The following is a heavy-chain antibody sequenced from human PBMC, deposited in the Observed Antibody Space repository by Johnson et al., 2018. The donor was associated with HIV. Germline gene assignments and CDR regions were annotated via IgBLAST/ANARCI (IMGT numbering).Heavy chain of an antibody. Sequence: QVQLVESGGGLVQPGGSLRLSCAASGFTFSDYYMSWIRQAPGKGLELVSYISFSDSTIYSADSVQGRFTISRDNAKNSLYLQMNSLRAEDTAVYYCARSKDCSGGSCPDGFDIWGQGTMVIVS. J-gene: IGHJ3*02. CDR2: ISFSDSTI. V-gene: IGHV3-11*04. CDR3: ARSKDCSGGSCPDGFDI. D-gene: IGHD2-15*01. CDR1: GFTFSDYY.